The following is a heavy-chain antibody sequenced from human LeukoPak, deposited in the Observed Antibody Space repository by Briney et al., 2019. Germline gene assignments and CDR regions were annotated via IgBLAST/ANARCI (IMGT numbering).Heavy chain of an antibody. V-gene: IGHV6-1*01. J-gene: IGHJ4*02. CDR1: GDSVSSNSAS. CDR3: ARGFRYCFDY. Sequence: SQTLSLTCAISGDSVSSNSASWNWIRQSPSRGLEWLGRTYYRSKWYNDCAGSVKSRMTINPDTSKNQFSLQLNSVTPEDTAVYYCARGFRYCFDYWGQGTLVTVSS. CDR2: TYYRSKWYN.